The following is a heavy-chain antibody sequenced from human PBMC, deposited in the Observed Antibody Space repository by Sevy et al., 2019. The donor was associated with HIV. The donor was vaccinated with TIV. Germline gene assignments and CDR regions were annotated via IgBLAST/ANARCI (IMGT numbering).Heavy chain of an antibody. CDR3: ARVPTYYYGSATYFDY. D-gene: IGHD3-10*01. Sequence: ASVKVSCKASGYTFASNGNSWVRQAPGQGLEWMGWIGIYNGNAKSAQKFQGRVTMTTDTSTSTAYMELGSLRSDDTAVYYCARVPTYYYGSATYFDYWGQGTLVTVSS. CDR1: GYTFASNG. J-gene: IGHJ4*02. V-gene: IGHV1-18*01. CDR2: IGIYNGNA.